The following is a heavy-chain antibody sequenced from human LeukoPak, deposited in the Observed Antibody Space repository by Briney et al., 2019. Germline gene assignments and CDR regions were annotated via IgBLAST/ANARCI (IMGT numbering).Heavy chain of an antibody. CDR3: ARLKLGAYFDL. J-gene: IGHJ2*01. V-gene: IGHV4-59*08. D-gene: IGHD3-16*01. CDR1: GGSTSSDY. Sequence: SETLSLTCTASGGSTSSDYWSWIRQSPGKGLEWVGYVYNSGDTGKNPSLKSRVTILLDTSRNQCSLKLTSVSAADTAVYYCARLKLGAYFDLWGRGTLVTVSS. CDR2: VYNSGDT.